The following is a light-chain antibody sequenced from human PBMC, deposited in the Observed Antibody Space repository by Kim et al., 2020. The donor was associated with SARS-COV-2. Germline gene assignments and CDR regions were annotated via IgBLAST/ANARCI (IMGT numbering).Light chain of an antibody. CDR3: QQYKTYPWT. Sequence: GAVGDRVTITWRASQNIDSWFAWYQQKPGKAPKLLIYKACSLESGVPSRFSGSGSGTEFTLTISSLQPDDFATYYCQQYKTYPWTFGQGTKVDIK. CDR2: KAC. CDR1: QNIDSW. V-gene: IGKV1-5*03. J-gene: IGKJ1*01.